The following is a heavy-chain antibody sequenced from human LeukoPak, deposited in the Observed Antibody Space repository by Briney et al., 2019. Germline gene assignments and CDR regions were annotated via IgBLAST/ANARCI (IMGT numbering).Heavy chain of an antibody. J-gene: IGHJ4*02. CDR3: AKSHYDFWSGQYYLDY. CDR1: GFTFSSYA. CDR2: ISGSGGST. V-gene: IGHV3-23*01. D-gene: IGHD3-3*01. Sequence: GGSLRLSCAASGFTFSSYAMSWVRQAPGKGLEWVSAISGSGGSTYYADSVKGRFTISRDNSKNTLYLQMNSLRAEDTAVYYCAKSHYDFWSGQYYLDYWGQGTLVTVSS.